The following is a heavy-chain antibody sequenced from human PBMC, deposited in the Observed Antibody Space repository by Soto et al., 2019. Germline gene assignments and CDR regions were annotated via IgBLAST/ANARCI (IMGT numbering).Heavy chain of an antibody. CDR2: ISGSGTTI. D-gene: IGHD1-7*01. V-gene: IGHV3-48*03. Sequence: PGGSLRLSCAAPGFTFSSSEMNWVRQAPGKGLEWVSYISGSGTTIYYAASVKGRFTISRDNAKNSLYLQMNSLRAEDTAVYYCARELAWHYDYWGQGTLVTVSS. J-gene: IGHJ4*02. CDR1: GFTFSSSE. CDR3: ARELAWHYDY.